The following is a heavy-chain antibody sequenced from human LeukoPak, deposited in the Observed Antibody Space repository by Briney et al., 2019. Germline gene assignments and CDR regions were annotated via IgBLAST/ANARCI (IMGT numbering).Heavy chain of an antibody. V-gene: IGHV4-59*08. CDR2: IYYSGST. Sequence: PSETLSLTCTVSGGSISSYYWSWIRQPPGKGLEWIGYIYYSGSTNYNPSLKSRVTISVDTSKNQFSLKLSSVTAADTAVYYCARHPSSRRFGVLYYYYGMDVWGQGTTVTVSS. CDR3: ARHPSSRRFGVLYYYYGMDV. D-gene: IGHD3-10*01. CDR1: GGSISSYY. J-gene: IGHJ6*02.